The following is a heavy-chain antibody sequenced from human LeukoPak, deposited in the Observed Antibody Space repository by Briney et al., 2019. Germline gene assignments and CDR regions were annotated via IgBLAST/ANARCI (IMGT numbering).Heavy chain of an antibody. D-gene: IGHD1-1*01. CDR1: SGSISSSNYY. J-gene: IGHJ4*02. CDR3: ASGTTPGLFDY. Sequence: SETLSLTCTVSSGSISSSNYYWSWIRQPAGKGLEWIGRISTIGSTNYNPSLNSRVTISIDTSKNQFSLKLSSVTAADTAVYYCASGTTPGLFDYWGQGTLVTVSS. V-gene: IGHV4-61*02. CDR2: ISTIGST.